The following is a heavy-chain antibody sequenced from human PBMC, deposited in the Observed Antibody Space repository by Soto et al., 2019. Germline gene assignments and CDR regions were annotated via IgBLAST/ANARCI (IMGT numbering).Heavy chain of an antibody. D-gene: IGHD2-8*01. CDR1: GYTFTSYG. CDR2: ISAYNGNT. J-gene: IGHJ6*02. V-gene: IGHV1-18*04. Sequence: QVRLVQSGAEVKKPGASVKVSCKASGYTFTSYGISWVRQAPGQGLEWMGWISAYNGNTNYAQKLQGRVTMTTDTATSTAYMELRSLRSDDTAVYYCARQRDIVLMVYAIPDYYYYYGMDVWGQGTTVTVSS. CDR3: ARQRDIVLMVYAIPDYYYYYGMDV.